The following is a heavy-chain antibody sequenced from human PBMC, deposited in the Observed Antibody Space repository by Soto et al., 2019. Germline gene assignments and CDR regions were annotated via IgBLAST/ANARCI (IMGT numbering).Heavy chain of an antibody. D-gene: IGHD1-1*01. CDR3: AHLKWNDGQAEYFQH. V-gene: IGHV2-5*02. Sequence: QITLKESGPTLVKPTQTLMLTCTFSGFSLSSSGVGVGWIRQPPGKALEWLAVIYWDDDKRYSPSLKTRLTITKDPSNPQVVITMTNMDPVDTATYYCAHLKWNDGQAEYFQHWGQGTLVTVSS. J-gene: IGHJ1*01. CDR1: GFSLSSSGVG. CDR2: IYWDDDK.